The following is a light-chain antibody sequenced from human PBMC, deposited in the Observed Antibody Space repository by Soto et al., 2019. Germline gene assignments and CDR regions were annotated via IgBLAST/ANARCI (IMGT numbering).Light chain of an antibody. J-gene: IGLJ2*01. V-gene: IGLV2-8*01. CDR2: EVS. Sequence: QSALTQPPSASGSPGRSVTISCTGTSSDVGGYNYVSWYQQHPGKAPKLMIYEVSKRPSGVPDRFSGSKSGNTASLTVSGLQAEDEADYYCSSYAGSNNFVFGGGTKVTVL. CDR1: SSDVGGYNY. CDR3: SSYAGSNNFV.